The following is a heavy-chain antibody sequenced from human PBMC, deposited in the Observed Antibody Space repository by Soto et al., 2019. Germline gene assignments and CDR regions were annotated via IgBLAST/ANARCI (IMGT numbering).Heavy chain of an antibody. V-gene: IGHV1-18*01. CDR2: ISGYNGDT. Sequence: ASVKVSCKTSGYSFPNYGVSWVRQAPGQGLEWMGWISGYNGDTNYAQKFQGRVTMTTDTSTNTAYMELRSLRSDDTAVYYCARDPNGDYDFDYWGQGTLVTVS. J-gene: IGHJ4*02. CDR3: ARDPNGDYDFDY. CDR1: GYSFPNYG. D-gene: IGHD4-17*01.